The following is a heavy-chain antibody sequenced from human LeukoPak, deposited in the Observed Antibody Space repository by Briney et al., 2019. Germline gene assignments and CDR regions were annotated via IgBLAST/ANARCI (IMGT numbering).Heavy chain of an antibody. CDR1: GDSISNYY. CDR3: ASEAYYYDSSGYYKY. J-gene: IGHJ4*02. D-gene: IGHD3-22*01. Sequence: SETLSLTCTVSGDSISNYYWTWIRQPAAKGLEWIGRIYTSGSTNYSPSLKSRVTMSVDTSKNQFSLKLSSVTAADTAVYYCASEAYYYDSSGYYKYWGQGTLVTVSS. V-gene: IGHV4-4*07. CDR2: IYTSGST.